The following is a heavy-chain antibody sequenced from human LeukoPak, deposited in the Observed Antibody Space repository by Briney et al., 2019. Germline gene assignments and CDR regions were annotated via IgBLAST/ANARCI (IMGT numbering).Heavy chain of an antibody. CDR1: RYTFTGYY. Sequence: AASVKVPCKTSRYTFTGYYMHWVRQATGQGLEWMGWINPNSGGTNYAQKFQGRVTMTRDTSISTAYMELSRLRSDDTAVYYCARGHEGMATNAWYAFDIWGQGTMVTVSS. V-gene: IGHV1-2*02. CDR2: INPNSGGT. CDR3: ARGHEGMATNAWYAFDI. J-gene: IGHJ3*02. D-gene: IGHD5-24*01.